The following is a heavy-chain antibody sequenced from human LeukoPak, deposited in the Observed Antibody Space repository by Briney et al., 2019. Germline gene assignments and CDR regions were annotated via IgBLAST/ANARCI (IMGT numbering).Heavy chain of an antibody. CDR3: AKDVTVVTGDY. Sequence: GGSLRLSCAASGFTFSTFAMTWVRQPPGKGLEWVSSIFPSGGEIHYADSVRGRFTISRDNSKSTLSLQMNSLRAEDTAVYYCAKDVTVVTGDYWGQGTLVTVSS. J-gene: IGHJ4*02. CDR1: GFTFSTFA. D-gene: IGHD4-23*01. CDR2: IFPSGGEI. V-gene: IGHV3-23*01.